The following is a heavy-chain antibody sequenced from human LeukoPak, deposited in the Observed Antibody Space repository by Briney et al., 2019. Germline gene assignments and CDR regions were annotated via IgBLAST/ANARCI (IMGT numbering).Heavy chain of an antibody. CDR2: ISAYNGNT. CDR1: GYTSTSYG. J-gene: IGHJ5*02. Sequence: GASVKVSCKASGYTSTSYGISWVRQAPGQGLEWMGWISAYNGNTNYAQKLQGRVTMTTDTSTSTAYMELRSLRSDDTAVYYCARDSRDSSSPDWFDPWGQGTLVTVSS. V-gene: IGHV1-18*01. D-gene: IGHD6-13*01. CDR3: ARDSRDSSSPDWFDP.